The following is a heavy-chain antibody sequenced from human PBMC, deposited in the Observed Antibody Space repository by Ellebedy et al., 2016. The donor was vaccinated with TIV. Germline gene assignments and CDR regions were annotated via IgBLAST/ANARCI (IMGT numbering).Heavy chain of an antibody. V-gene: IGHV4-4*02. CDR3: ARGHSVTIFGVPRPADY. Sequence: SETLSLXXAVSGGSISSSNWWSWVRQPPGKGLEWIGEIYHSGSTNYNPSLKSRVTISVDKSKNQFSLKLSSVTAADTAVYYCARGHSVTIFGVPRPADYWGQGTLVTVSS. J-gene: IGHJ4*02. CDR2: IYHSGST. D-gene: IGHD3-3*01. CDR1: GGSISSSNW.